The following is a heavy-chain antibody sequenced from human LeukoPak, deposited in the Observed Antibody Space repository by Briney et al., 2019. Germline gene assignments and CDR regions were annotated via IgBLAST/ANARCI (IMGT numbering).Heavy chain of an antibody. D-gene: IGHD2-2*01. J-gene: IGHJ4*02. CDR2: ISGSGGST. Sequence: GGSLRLSCAASGFTFSSYAMSWVRQAPGKGLEWVSGISGSGGSTYYADSVKGRFTISRDNSKNTLYLQMNSLRAEDTAVYYCAKVDRYCSSTSCFKGYFDYWGQGTLVTVSS. CDR3: AKVDRYCSSTSCFKGYFDY. V-gene: IGHV3-23*01. CDR1: GFTFSSYA.